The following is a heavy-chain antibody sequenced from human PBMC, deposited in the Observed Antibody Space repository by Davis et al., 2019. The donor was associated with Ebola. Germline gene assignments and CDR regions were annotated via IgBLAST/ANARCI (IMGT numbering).Heavy chain of an antibody. D-gene: IGHD6-19*01. J-gene: IGHJ4*02. CDR2: INAGNGNT. Sequence: ASVKVSCKASGYTFTSYAMHWVRQAPGQRLEWMGWINAGNGNTKYSQKFQGRVTITRDTSASTAYMELSSLRSEDTDVYYCARDQWQWLGYYFDYWGQGTLVTVSS. CDR3: ARDQWQWLGYYFDY. CDR1: GYTFTSYA. V-gene: IGHV1-3*01.